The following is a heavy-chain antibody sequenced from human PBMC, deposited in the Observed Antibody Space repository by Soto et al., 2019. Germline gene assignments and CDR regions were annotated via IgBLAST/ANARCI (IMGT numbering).Heavy chain of an antibody. CDR1: GGSISSGGYS. Sequence: ASETLSLTCAVSGGSISSGGYSWSWIRQPPGKGLEWIGYIYHSGSTYYNPSLKSRVTISVDTSKNQFSLKLSSVTAADTAVYYCARRYGASFDYWGQGTLVTVSS. V-gene: IGHV4-30-2*02. D-gene: IGHD4-17*01. CDR3: ARRYGASFDY. J-gene: IGHJ4*02. CDR2: IYHSGST.